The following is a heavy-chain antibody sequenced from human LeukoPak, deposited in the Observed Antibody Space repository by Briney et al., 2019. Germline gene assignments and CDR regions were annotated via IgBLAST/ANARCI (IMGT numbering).Heavy chain of an antibody. CDR2: VYTSGST. Sequence: PSETLSLTCTVSGGSISSDNYSWSWIRQPAGKGLEWIGRVYTSGSTNYNPSLKSRVTISVDTSKKQFSLKLSSVTAADTAVYYCARGPDYDILADYFDYWGQGTLVTVSS. CDR1: GGSISSDNYS. D-gene: IGHD3-9*01. V-gene: IGHV4-61*02. J-gene: IGHJ4*02. CDR3: ARGPDYDILADYFDY.